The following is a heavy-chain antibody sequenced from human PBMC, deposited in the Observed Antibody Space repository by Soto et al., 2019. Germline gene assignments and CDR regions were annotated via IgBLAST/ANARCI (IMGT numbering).Heavy chain of an antibody. Sequence: QVQLVQSGAEVKKPGSSVKVSCNASGGTFSSYAISWVRQAPGRGLEWMGGIIPISGTANYAQKFQGRVTITADESTSTAYMALSRLRSEDTAVYYCARSQGSSTSLEIYYYYYYGMDVWGQGTTVTVSS. J-gene: IGHJ6*02. CDR1: GGTFSSYA. D-gene: IGHD2-2*01. V-gene: IGHV1-69*01. CDR2: IIPISGTA. CDR3: ARSQGSSTSLEIYYYYYYGMDV.